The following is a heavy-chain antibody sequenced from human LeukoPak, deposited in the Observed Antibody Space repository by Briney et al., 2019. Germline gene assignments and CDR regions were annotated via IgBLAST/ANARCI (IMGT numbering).Heavy chain of an antibody. CDR1: RHTFSSYA. J-gene: IGHJ4*02. CDR2: TSGSGGST. D-gene: IGHD5-12*01. Sequence: PGGSLRLSCAPSRHTFSSYAMSWVRQAPGKGLEWVSATSGSGGSTYYADSVKGRFTISRDKSKNTLYLQMNSLRGEYTAVYYCAKPFSGYDLYYFDQWGQGTLVTVSS. CDR3: AKPFSGYDLYYFDQ. V-gene: IGHV3-23*01.